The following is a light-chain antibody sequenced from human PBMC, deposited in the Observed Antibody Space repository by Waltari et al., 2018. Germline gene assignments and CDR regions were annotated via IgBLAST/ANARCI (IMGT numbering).Light chain of an antibody. CDR2: AAS. J-gene: IGKJ4*01. CDR1: QGISSY. V-gene: IGKV1-8*01. Sequence: ALRITQSPSSLSASTGDRVTITCRASQGISSYLAWYQQKPGKAPKLLIYAASTLQSGVPSRFSGSGSGTDFTLTISCPQSEDFATYYCQQYYSYPRTFGGGTKVEIK. CDR3: QQYYSYPRT.